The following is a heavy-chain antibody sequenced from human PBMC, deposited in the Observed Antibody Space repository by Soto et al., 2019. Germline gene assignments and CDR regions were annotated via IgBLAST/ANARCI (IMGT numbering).Heavy chain of an antibody. CDR1: GFSVTSDGVA. Sequence: QITLRESGPTLVKPTETLTLTCTFSGFSVTSDGVAVAWIRQPPGKGLEWLALNYWDDDKRYNPSLSSRLSIVADTSNNQKVLTMTNMDPVDTAPHYCANMDDSDVTQPRWFDPWGQVTPVTVST. D-gene: IGHD2-15*01. CDR2: NYWDDDK. J-gene: IGHJ5*02. V-gene: IGHV2-5*02. CDR3: ANMDDSDVTQPRWFDP.